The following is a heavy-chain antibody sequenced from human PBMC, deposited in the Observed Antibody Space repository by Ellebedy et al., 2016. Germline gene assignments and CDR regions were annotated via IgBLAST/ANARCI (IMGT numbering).Heavy chain of an antibody. Sequence: GESLKISXAASGFTFSSYAMAWVRQAPGKGLEWVSSIGGSGDSTYYADSVKGRFTISRDNSKKTLYLQMTSLRGEDTAVYYCARTPPYSSSSWFAEYWGQGTQVTVSS. D-gene: IGHD6-13*01. J-gene: IGHJ4*02. V-gene: IGHV3-23*01. CDR1: GFTFSSYA. CDR3: ARTPPYSSSSWFAEY. CDR2: IGGSGDST.